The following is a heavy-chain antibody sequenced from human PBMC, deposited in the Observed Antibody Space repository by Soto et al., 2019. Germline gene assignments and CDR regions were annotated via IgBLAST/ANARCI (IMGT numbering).Heavy chain of an antibody. D-gene: IGHD6-6*01. J-gene: IGHJ6*02. CDR3: ARDAYNPDSSSRGGYYYYDMDV. CDR1: GGSISSGANY. CDR2: IYYTGTT. V-gene: IGHV4-31*03. Sequence: SETLSLTCTVSGGSISSGANYWSWIRQHPGKGLEWIGYIYYTGTTYYSPSLKSRLTISLDTSKNQFSLRLTSVTAADTAVYYCARDAYNPDSSSRGGYYYYDMDVWGQGTTVTVSS.